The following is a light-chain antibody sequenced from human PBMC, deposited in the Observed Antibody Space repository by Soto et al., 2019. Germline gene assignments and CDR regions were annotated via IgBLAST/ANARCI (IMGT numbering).Light chain of an antibody. CDR3: QQYNNPPLT. V-gene: IGKV3-15*01. CDR1: QNINRH. J-gene: IGKJ1*01. CDR2: GAS. Sequence: DIVMTQSPATLSVSPGERATLSCRASQNINRHLAWYQQKPGQAPRLLISGASARASGIPARFSGSGSGTDFTLTISSLQSEDIAIYYCQQYNNPPLTFGQGTKVEIK.